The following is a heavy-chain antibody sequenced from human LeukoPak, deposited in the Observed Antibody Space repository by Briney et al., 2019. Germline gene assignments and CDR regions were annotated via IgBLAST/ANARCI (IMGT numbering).Heavy chain of an antibody. CDR3: ARAIGWIVD. D-gene: IGHD6-19*01. V-gene: IGHV6-1*01. CDR2: TYYRSKWYN. Sequence: SQTLSLTCAIFGDSVSSNSAAWNWIRQSPSRGLEWLGRTYYRSKWYNGYAVSVKSRITISADTSKNKFSLRLNSVTPEDTAVYYCARAIGWIVDWGQGTLVTVS. J-gene: IGHJ1*01. CDR1: GDSVSSNSAA.